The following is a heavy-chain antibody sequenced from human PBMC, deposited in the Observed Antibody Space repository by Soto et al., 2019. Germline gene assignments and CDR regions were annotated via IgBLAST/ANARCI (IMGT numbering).Heavy chain of an antibody. CDR2: ISGSGST. J-gene: IGHJ6*03. V-gene: IGHV3-23*01. CDR1: GFTVSSYA. Sequence: EVQLLESGGGLVQPGGSLRLSCAASGFTVSSYAMSWVRQALRKGLEWVSVISGSGSTYSADSVKGRFTISRDSSKNTVYLQMNILRAEDTDVYYCAKALRFTFTAGYSMGVWGRGTTVTVSS. CDR3: AKALRFTFTAGYSMGV. D-gene: IGHD3-16*01.